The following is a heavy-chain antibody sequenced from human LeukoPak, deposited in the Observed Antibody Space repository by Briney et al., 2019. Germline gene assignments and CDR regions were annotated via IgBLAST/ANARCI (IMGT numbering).Heavy chain of an antibody. J-gene: IGHJ4*02. CDR2: INWNGGST. Sequence: GGSLRPSCAASGFTFDDYGMSWVRQAPGKGLEWVSDINWNGGSTGYADSVKGRFTISRDNAKNSLYLQMNSLRAEDTALYYCARDGGLPYYFDYWGQGTLVTVSS. V-gene: IGHV3-20*04. CDR3: ARDGGLPYYFDY. D-gene: IGHD2-15*01. CDR1: GFTFDDYG.